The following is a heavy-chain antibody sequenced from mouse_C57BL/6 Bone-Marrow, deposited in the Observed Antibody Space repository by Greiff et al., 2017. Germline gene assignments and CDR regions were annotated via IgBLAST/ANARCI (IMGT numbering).Heavy chain of an antibody. CDR3: ARHYCSSYFYARDY. J-gene: IGHJ4*01. D-gene: IGHD1-1*01. CDR1: GFTFSDYY. V-gene: IGHV5-16*01. CDR2: INYDGSST. Sequence: EVQLVESEGGLVQPGSSMKLSCTASGFTFSDYYMAWVRQVPEKGLEWVANINYDGSSTYYLDSLKSRFIISRDNAKNILYRQMSSLKSEDTATYYCARHYCSSYFYARDYWGQGTSVTVSS.